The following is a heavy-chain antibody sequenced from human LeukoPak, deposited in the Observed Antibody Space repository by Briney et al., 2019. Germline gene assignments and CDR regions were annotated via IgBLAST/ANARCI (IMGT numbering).Heavy chain of an antibody. J-gene: IGHJ6*02. D-gene: IGHD3-16*01. CDR1: GFNFTSYE. V-gene: IGHV3-48*03. CDR3: ARDGKHNRNFGGGYGYYHYGMDV. Sequence: GGSLRLSCAASGFNFTSYEMNWVRQAPGKGLEWVSHISSSGRMIYYADFVRGRFTISRDNAKNSLYLQMNSLTAEDTAIYYCARDGKHNRNFGGGYGYYHYGMDVWGQGTTVTVS. CDR2: ISSSGRMI.